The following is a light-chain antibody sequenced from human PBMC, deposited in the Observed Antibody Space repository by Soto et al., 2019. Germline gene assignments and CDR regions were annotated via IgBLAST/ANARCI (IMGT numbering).Light chain of an antibody. CDR1: QSVSRSY. CDR2: DAS. J-gene: IGKJ5*01. CDR3: QQYASSPIT. Sequence: EIVLTQSPGTLSLSPGDRATLSCRASQSVSRSYLAWYQQKPGQAPRLLIYDASSRATGIPDRFSGSGSGTDFTLTISRLEPEDFAVYYCQQYASSPITFGQGTRLEIK. V-gene: IGKV3-20*01.